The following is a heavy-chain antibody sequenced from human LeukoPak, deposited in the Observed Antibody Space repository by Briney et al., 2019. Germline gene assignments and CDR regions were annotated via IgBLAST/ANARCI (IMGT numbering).Heavy chain of an antibody. CDR3: ARGDSVVGALYFDY. Sequence: GGSLRLSCAASGFTFSSYAMSWVRQAPGKGLEWVSGLTGSGGNTYYADSVKGRFTISRDNAKSSLYLQMNSLRAEDTAVYYCARGDSVVGALYFDYWGQGTLVTVSS. D-gene: IGHD1-26*01. CDR1: GFTFSSYA. V-gene: IGHV3-23*01. CDR2: LTGSGGNT. J-gene: IGHJ4*02.